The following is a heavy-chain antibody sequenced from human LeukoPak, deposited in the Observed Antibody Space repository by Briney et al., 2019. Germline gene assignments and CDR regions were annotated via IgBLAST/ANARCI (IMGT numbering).Heavy chain of an antibody. CDR3: ARDPHYYDSSGYYGIFDY. D-gene: IGHD3-22*01. CDR2: ISSSSSYI. V-gene: IGHV3-21*01. Sequence: GGSLRLSCAASGFTFSSYSMNWVRQAPGKGLEWVLSISSSSSYIYYADSVKGRFTISRDNAKNSLYLQMNSLRAEDTAVYYCARDPHYYDSSGYYGIFDYWGQGTLVTVSS. J-gene: IGHJ4*02. CDR1: GFTFSSYS.